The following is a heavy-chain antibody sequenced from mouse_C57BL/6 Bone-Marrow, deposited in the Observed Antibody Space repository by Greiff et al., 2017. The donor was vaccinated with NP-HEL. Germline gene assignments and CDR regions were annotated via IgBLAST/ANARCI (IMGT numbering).Heavy chain of an antibody. V-gene: IGHV14-3*01. CDR1: GFNIKNTY. CDR2: IDPANGNT. D-gene: IGHD3-2*02. J-gene: IGHJ4*01. CDR3: ARQLRLPYYYAMDY. Sequence: EVKLQESVAELVRPGASVKLSCTASGFNIKNTYMHWVKQRPEQGLEWIGRIDPANGNTKYDPKFQGKATITADTSSNTAYLQLSSLTSEDTAIYYCARQLRLPYYYAMDYWGQGTSVTVSS.